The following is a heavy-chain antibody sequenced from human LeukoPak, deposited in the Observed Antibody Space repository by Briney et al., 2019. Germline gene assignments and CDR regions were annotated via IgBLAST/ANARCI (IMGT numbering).Heavy chain of an antibody. D-gene: IGHD3-10*01. CDR3: ARDLGLLWFGEPPVGAFDI. CDR1: GYTFPGYY. Sequence: ASVKVSCKASGYTFPGYYMHWVRQAPGQGLEWMGWINPNSGGTNYAQKFQGWVTMTRDTSISTAYMELSRLRSDDTAVYYCARDLGLLWFGEPPVGAFDIWGQGTMVTVSS. V-gene: IGHV1-2*04. J-gene: IGHJ3*02. CDR2: INPNSGGT.